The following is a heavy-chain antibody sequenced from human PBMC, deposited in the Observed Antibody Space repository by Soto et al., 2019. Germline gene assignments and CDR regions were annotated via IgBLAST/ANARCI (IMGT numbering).Heavy chain of an antibody. V-gene: IGHV3-43*01. CDR1: GFTFDDYT. Sequence: EVQLVESGGVVVQPGGSLRLSCAASGFTFDDYTMHWVRQAPGKGLEWVSLISWDGGSTYYADSVKCRFTISRDNSKNSLYLQMNSLRTEDTALYYCAKGGGYGYHLGFDYWGQGTLVTVSS. CDR2: ISWDGGST. J-gene: IGHJ4*02. CDR3: AKGGGYGYHLGFDY. D-gene: IGHD5-18*01.